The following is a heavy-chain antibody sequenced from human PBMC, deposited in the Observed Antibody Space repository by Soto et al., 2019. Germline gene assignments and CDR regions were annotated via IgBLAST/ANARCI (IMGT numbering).Heavy chain of an antibody. CDR3: ESGRGIAAAGRDY. Sequence: SETLSLTCAVSGGSISSSNWWSWVRQPPGKGLEWIGEIYHSGSTNYNPSLKSRVTISVDTSKNQFSLKLSAVTAADTAVYYWESGRGIAAAGRDYWGQGTLGT. J-gene: IGHJ4*02. CDR1: GGSISSSNW. D-gene: IGHD6-13*01. V-gene: IGHV4-4*02. CDR2: IYHSGST.